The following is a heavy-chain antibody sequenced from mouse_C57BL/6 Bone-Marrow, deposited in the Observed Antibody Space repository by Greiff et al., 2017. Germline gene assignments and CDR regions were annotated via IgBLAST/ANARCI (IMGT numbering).Heavy chain of an antibody. Sequence: VQLQQPGAEFVKPGASVKMSCKASGYTFTSYTITWVKQRPGQGLEWIGDIYPGSGSTNYNEKFKSKATLTVDTSSSTAYMPLSSLTSEDSAVYYCGAITTVVANLDYWGQGTALTVSS. D-gene: IGHD1-1*01. J-gene: IGHJ2*01. CDR2: IYPGSGST. CDR1: GYTFTSYT. V-gene: IGHV1-55*01. CDR3: GAITTVVANLDY.